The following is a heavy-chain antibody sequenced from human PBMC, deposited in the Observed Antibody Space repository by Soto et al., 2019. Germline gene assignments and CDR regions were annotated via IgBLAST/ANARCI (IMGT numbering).Heavy chain of an antibody. CDR1: GDRVSSNSAA. J-gene: IGHJ4*02. V-gene: IGHV6-1*01. D-gene: IGHD6-19*01. Sequence: QTLSLTCAISGDRVSSNSAAWNWIRQSPSRGLEWLGRTYYRSKWYNDYAVSVKSRITINSDTFKNQLSLQLNSVTPEDTAVYYFARDSRGWYSFDDWGQGTLVTVS. CDR2: TYYRSKWYN. CDR3: ARDSRGWYSFDD.